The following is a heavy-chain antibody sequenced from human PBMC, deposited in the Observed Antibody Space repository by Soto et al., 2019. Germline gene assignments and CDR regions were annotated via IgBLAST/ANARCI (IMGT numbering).Heavy chain of an antibody. CDR1: GFTFSSYS. D-gene: IGHD3-10*01. V-gene: IGHV3-48*01. Sequence: EVQLVESGGGLVQPGGSLRLSCAASGFTFSSYSMNWVRQAPGKGLEWVSYISSSSSTIYYADSVKGRFTISRDNAKNSLYLQMNSLRAEDTAVYYCARDDGSGSYYEFDYWGQGTLVTVSS. CDR3: ARDDGSGSYYEFDY. CDR2: ISSSSSTI. J-gene: IGHJ4*02.